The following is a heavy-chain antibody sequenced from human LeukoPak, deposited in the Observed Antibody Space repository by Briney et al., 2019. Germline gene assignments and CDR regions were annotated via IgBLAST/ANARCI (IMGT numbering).Heavy chain of an antibody. Sequence: SETLSLTCAVYGGSFSGYYWSWIRQPPGKGLEWIGEINHNGSTNYNPSLKSRVTISVDTSKNQFSLKLSSVTAADTAVYYCARGNYGSGSYWGQGTLVTVSS. CDR1: GGSFSGYY. CDR2: INHNGST. D-gene: IGHD3-10*01. CDR3: ARGNYGSGSY. J-gene: IGHJ4*02. V-gene: IGHV4-34*01.